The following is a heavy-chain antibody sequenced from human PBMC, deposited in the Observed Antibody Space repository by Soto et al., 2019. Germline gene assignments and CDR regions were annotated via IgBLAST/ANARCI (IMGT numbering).Heavy chain of an antibody. CDR3: ARLVADSSWYHYGLAV. CDR2: IFSNNER. D-gene: IGHD6-13*01. Sequence: QVTLKESGPVLVKATETLTLTCNISGFSLTTGRMGVSWIRQPPGKDLEWVALIFSNNERSYSTSLQSRLSISDDTSKSQVVLTMPNVYPVDTATYFCARLVADSSWYHYGLAVWGHGNTVTV. V-gene: IGHV2-26*03. CDR1: GFSLTTGRMG. J-gene: IGHJ6*02.